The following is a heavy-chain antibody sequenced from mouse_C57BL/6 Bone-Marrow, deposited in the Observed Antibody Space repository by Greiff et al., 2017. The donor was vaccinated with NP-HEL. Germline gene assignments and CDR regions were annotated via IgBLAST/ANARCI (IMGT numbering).Heavy chain of an antibody. V-gene: IGHV1-9*01. J-gene: IGHJ2*01. CDR1: GYTFTGYW. Sequence: QVQLQQSGAELMKPGASVKLSCKATGYTFTGYWIEWVKQRPGHGLEWIGEILPGSGSTNYNEKFKGKATFTADTSSNTAYMQLSSLTTEDSAIYYCARWGFITTVVDPPYYFDDWGQGTTLTVSS. D-gene: IGHD1-1*01. CDR2: ILPGSGST. CDR3: ARWGFITTVVDPPYYFDD.